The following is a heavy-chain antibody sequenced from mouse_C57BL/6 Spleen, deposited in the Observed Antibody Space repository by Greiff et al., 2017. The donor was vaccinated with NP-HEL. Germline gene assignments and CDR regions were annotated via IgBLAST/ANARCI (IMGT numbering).Heavy chain of an antibody. CDR1: GYTFTDYE. CDR2: IDPETGGT. D-gene: IGHD2-1*01. V-gene: IGHV1-15*01. J-gene: IGHJ2*01. Sequence: QVQLQQSGAELVRPGASVTLSCKASGYTFTDYEMHWVKQTPVHGLEWIGAIDPETGGTAYNQKFKGKAILTADKSSRTAYMELRSLTSEDSAVYYCTRRGYGNYVLDYWGQGTTLTVSS. CDR3: TRRGYGNYVLDY.